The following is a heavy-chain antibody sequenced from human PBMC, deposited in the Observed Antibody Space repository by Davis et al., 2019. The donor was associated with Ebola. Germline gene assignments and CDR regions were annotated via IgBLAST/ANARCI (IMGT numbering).Heavy chain of an antibody. Sequence: PGGSLRLSCVASGFRFSSDWMHWVRQAPGKGLVWVARVDTDGSATSYADSVKGRFAIFRDNTKNTLYLQMNSLRAEDTAVYYCTRDRYNWNYYWGQGTMVTVSS. J-gene: IGHJ3*01. CDR2: VDTDGSAT. CDR1: GFRFSSDW. CDR3: TRDRYNWNYY. V-gene: IGHV3-74*01. D-gene: IGHD1-7*01.